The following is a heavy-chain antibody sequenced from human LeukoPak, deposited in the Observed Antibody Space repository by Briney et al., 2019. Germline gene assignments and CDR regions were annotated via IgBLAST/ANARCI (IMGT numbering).Heavy chain of an antibody. D-gene: IGHD6-6*01. Sequence: SETLSLTCAVYGGSFSGYYWSWIRQPPGKGLEWIGEINHSGSTNYNPSLKSRVTISVDTSKNQFSLKLSSVTAADTAVYYCARVVAAPWRGYYYYYYMDVWGKGTTVTVSS. CDR3: ARVVAAPWRGYYYYYYMDV. V-gene: IGHV4-34*01. J-gene: IGHJ6*03. CDR1: GGSFSGYY. CDR2: INHSGST.